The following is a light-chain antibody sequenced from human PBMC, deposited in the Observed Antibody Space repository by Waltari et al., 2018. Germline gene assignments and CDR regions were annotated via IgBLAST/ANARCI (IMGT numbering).Light chain of an antibody. CDR3: QQYNNWPPLT. V-gene: IGKV3-15*01. CDR2: GAS. Sequence: EIVMTQSPATLSVSPGERATLSCRASQRVSSNLAWYQQKPGQAPRLLIFGASTRATGIPARCSGGGSGTEFTLTISSLQSEDFAVYYCQQYNNWPPLTFGGGTKVEIK. CDR1: QRVSSN. J-gene: IGKJ4*01.